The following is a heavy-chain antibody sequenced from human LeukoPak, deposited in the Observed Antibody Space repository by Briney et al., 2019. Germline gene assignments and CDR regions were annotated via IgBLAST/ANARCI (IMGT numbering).Heavy chain of an antibody. J-gene: IGHJ5*02. Sequence: PSETLSLTCAVYGGSFSGYYWSWIRQPPGKGLEWIGEINHSGSTNYNPSLKSRVTISVDTSKNQFSLKLSSVTAADTAVYYVARGPYCSSTSCYTNWFDPWGQGTLVTVSS. CDR2: INHSGST. D-gene: IGHD2-2*02. V-gene: IGHV4-34*01. CDR3: ARGPYCSSTSCYTNWFDP. CDR1: GGSFSGYY.